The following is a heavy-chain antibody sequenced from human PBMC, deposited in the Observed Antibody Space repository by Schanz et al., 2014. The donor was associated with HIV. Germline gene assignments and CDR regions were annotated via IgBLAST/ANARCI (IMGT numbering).Heavy chain of an antibody. D-gene: IGHD5-12*01. J-gene: IGHJ4*02. CDR1: GFTFNSSD. CDR2: ISYDGRNK. CDR3: AKNHVWDIRYRGYDFDY. V-gene: IGHV3-30*18. Sequence: QVQLVDSGGGVVQPGRSLRLSCAASGFTFNSSDMHWVRQAPGKGLEWVAVISYDGRNKYYGDSVKGRFTISRDNSKNTLYLQMNSLRLEDTAVYYCAKNHVWDIRYRGYDFDYWGQGTLVTVSS.